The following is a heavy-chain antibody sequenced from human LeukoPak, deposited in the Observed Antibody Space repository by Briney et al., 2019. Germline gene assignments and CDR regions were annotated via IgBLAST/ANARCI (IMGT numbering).Heavy chain of an antibody. CDR1: GVSISSYY. J-gene: IGHJ4*02. CDR3: ARGFYGSGSYYNLFDY. V-gene: IGHV4-59*01. CDR2: IYYSGST. D-gene: IGHD3-10*01. Sequence: SETLSVTCTVSGVSISSYYWSWIRQPPGKGLEWIGYIYYSGSTNYNPSLKSRVTISVDTSKNQFSLKLSSVTAADTAVYYCARGFYGSGSYYNLFDYWGQGTLVTVSS.